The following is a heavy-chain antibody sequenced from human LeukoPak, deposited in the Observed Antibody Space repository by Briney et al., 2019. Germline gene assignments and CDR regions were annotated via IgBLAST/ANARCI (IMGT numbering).Heavy chain of an antibody. CDR1: GYSFTSYW. J-gene: IGHJ4*02. CDR3: ARGYCSSTSCPPYFVY. CDR2: IYPGDSDT. V-gene: IGHV5-51*01. D-gene: IGHD2-2*01. Sequence: GESLKISCKGSGYSFTSYWIGWVRQMPGKGLEWMGIIYPGDSDTRYSPSFQGQVTILADKSISTAYLQWSSLKASDTAMYYCARGYCSSTSCPPYFVYWGQGTLVTVSS.